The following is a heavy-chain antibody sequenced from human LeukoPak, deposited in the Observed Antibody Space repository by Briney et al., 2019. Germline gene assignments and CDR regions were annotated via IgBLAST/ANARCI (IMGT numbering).Heavy chain of an antibody. CDR1: GGSISSYY. J-gene: IGHJ6*03. CDR3: ARDRYFNLRYYYYYYMGV. Sequence: SETLSLTCTVSGGSISSYYWSWIRQPAGKGLEWIGRIYTSGSTNYSPSLKSRVTMSVDTSKNQFSLKLSSVTAADTAVYYCARDRYFNLRYYYYYYMGVWGKGTTVTVSS. D-gene: IGHD2/OR15-2a*01. CDR2: IYTSGST. V-gene: IGHV4-4*07.